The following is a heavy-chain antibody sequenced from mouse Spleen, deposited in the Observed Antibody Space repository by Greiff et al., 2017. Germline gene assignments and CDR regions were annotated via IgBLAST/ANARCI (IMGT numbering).Heavy chain of an antibody. CDR1: GFNIKDYY. CDR3: ARSGIKGAWFAY. Sequence: EVKLVESGAELVRPGALVKLSCKASGFNIKDYYMHWVKQRPEQGLEWIGWIDPENGNTIYDPKFQGKASITADTSSNTAYLQLSSLTSEDTAVYYCARSGIKGAWFAYWGQGTLVTVSA. V-gene: IGHV14-1*02. J-gene: IGHJ3*01. D-gene: IGHD2-4*01. CDR2: IDPENGNT.